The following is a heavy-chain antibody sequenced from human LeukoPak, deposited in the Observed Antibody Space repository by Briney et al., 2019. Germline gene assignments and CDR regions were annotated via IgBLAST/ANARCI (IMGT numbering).Heavy chain of an antibody. J-gene: IGHJ6*02. V-gene: IGHV3-21*04. D-gene: IGHD3-16*01. Sequence: NSGGSLRLSCAASGFNFENYGMSWVRQAPEKGLEWVSSISSSGANIYYAVSVKGRFTISRDNAKNSLYLQMSNLRAEDTAVYFCARGGGLDVWGQGATVTVSS. CDR2: ISSSGANI. CDR1: GFNFENYG. CDR3: ARGGGLDV.